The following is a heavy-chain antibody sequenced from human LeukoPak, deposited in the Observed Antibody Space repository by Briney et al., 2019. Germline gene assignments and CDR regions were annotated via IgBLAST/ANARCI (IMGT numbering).Heavy chain of an antibody. V-gene: IGHV1-18*01. CDR2: MNPHSGNT. CDR1: GYTFTSYD. CDR3: ARYYDSTGYYYFDY. Sequence: ASVKVSCKASGYTFTSYDINWVRQATGQGLEWMGWMNPHSGNTNYAQKLQGRVTMTTDTSTSTAYMELRSLSSDDTAVYYCARYYDSTGYYYFDYWGQGTLVTVSS. D-gene: IGHD3-22*01. J-gene: IGHJ4*02.